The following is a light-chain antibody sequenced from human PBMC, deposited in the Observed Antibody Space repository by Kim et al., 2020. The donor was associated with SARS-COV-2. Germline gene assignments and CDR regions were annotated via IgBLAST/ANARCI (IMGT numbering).Light chain of an antibody. V-gene: IGKV4-1*01. J-gene: IGKJ1*01. CDR3: QQYYTTPWT. CDR1: QSTLYQSNKNSY. Sequence: SIIDLKSSQSTLYQSNKNSYLALYQTNRGQPPNLLIYCASSRESRVPDRFSGSGSGTDFTLTISALQAEDAAVYFCQQYYTTPWTFGQGTKVDIK. CDR2: CAS.